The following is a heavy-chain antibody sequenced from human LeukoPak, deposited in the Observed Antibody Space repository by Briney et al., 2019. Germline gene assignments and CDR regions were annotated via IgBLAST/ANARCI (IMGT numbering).Heavy chain of an antibody. Sequence: KPSETLSLTCSVSTYSISSGYYWGWIRQPPGKGLEWIGSIYHSGSTYYNTSLKSRVTISVDTSKNQFSLKLSSVTAADTAVYYCARNAELYYYYMDVWGKGTTVTVSS. CDR1: TYSISSGYY. J-gene: IGHJ6*03. CDR2: IYHSGST. V-gene: IGHV4-38-2*02. CDR3: ARNAELYYYYMDV. D-gene: IGHD1-7*01.